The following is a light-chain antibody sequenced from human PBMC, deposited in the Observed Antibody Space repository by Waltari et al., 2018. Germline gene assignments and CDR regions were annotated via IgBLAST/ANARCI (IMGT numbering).Light chain of an antibody. CDR3: FSHTSSITVV. Sequence: QSALTQPASVSGSPGQSITISCTGTSRDVGGYTYVPWYQQHPGKAPKLMIYDVSNRPSGVSNRFSGSKSGNTTSLTISGLQAEDEADYYCFSHTSSITVVFGGGTKLTVL. CDR2: DVS. CDR1: SRDVGGYTY. J-gene: IGLJ2*01. V-gene: IGLV2-14*03.